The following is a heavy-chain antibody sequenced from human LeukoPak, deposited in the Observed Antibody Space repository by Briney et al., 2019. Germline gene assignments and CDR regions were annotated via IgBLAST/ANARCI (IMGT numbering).Heavy chain of an antibody. J-gene: IGHJ6*01. D-gene: IGHD3-10*01. CDR1: GGTFSIYA. Sequence: SVKVSCTASGGTFSIYAISWVRQAPGQGLEWMGGIIPIFGTANYAQKFQGRVTITADESTSTAYMELSSLRSEDTAVYYCASPPGPYYYGSGSLYGMDVWGQGTTVTVSS. CDR2: IIPIFGTA. V-gene: IGHV1-69*01. CDR3: ASPPGPYYYGSGSLYGMDV.